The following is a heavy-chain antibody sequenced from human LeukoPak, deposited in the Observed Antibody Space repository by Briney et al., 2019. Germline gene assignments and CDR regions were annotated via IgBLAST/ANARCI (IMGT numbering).Heavy chain of an antibody. Sequence: GGSLRLSCAASGFTFSSYWMHWVRQAPGKGLVWVSRINSDGSSTSYADSVKGRFTISRDNAKNTLYLQMNSLRAEDTAVYYCTRDLMDYDVSTGLHHYYMDVWGQGTTVTVSS. J-gene: IGHJ6*02. CDR2: INSDGSST. CDR1: GFTFSSYW. V-gene: IGHV3-74*01. CDR3: TRDLMDYDVSTGLHHYYMDV. D-gene: IGHD3-9*01.